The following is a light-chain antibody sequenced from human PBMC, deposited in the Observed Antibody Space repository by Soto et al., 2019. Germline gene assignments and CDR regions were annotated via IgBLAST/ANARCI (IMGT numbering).Light chain of an antibody. Sequence: DVQMTQAPSSLSASVGDRVTITCRARQGISNYLAWYQQKPGKVPKLMIYAASILQSGVPSRFSGSGSGTDFPLTMSSVQPEEVGTYYWQKDNRAPRTFDGATKVESK. CDR1: QGISNY. V-gene: IGKV1-27*01. CDR2: AAS. CDR3: QKDNRAPRT. J-gene: IGKJ4*01.